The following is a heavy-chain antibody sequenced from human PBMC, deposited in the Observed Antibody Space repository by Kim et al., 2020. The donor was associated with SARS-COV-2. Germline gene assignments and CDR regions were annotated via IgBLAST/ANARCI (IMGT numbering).Heavy chain of an antibody. V-gene: IGHV3-74*01. CDR2: INPDGSDT. J-gene: IGHJ5*02. D-gene: IGHD2-21*02. Sequence: GGSLRLSCAASGFSFSRYWMQWVRQVPGKGLVWVSRINPDGSDTRYADSVKGRFTMSRDNAKNTLHLQMHSLRVEDTAVYFCAGDDGHSGFDPWGQGTLVTVSS. CDR1: GFSFSRYW. CDR3: AGDDGHSGFDP.